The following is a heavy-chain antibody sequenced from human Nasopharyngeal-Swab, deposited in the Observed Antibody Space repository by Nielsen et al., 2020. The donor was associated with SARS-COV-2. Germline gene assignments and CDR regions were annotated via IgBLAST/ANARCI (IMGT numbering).Heavy chain of an antibody. CDR1: GYSFSSYW. D-gene: IGHD1-26*01. CDR2: IYPGDSDT. Sequence: GESLKISCWGSGYSFSSYWIGWVRQMPGKGLEWMGVIYPGDSDTRYSPSFQGQVTISVDKSITTAYLQWSSLKASDTAMYYCARREGELLRSWGQGTLVTVSS. CDR3: ARREGELLRS. V-gene: IGHV5-51*01. J-gene: IGHJ4*02.